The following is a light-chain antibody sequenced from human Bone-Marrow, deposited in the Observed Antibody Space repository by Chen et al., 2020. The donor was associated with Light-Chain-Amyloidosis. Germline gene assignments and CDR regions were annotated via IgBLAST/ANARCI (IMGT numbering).Light chain of an antibody. V-gene: IGLV6-57*01. CDR2: EDD. CDR3: QSYQGSSQGV. J-gene: IGLJ3*02. CDR1: SGSIATNY. Sequence: NFMLTQPHSVSESPGKTVIISCTRSSGSIATNYVQWYQQRPGSSPTTVIYEDDQRPPGVADLFSGAIDRSTNCASLSISGLKTEAEAAYYCQSYQGSSQGVFGGGTKLTVL.